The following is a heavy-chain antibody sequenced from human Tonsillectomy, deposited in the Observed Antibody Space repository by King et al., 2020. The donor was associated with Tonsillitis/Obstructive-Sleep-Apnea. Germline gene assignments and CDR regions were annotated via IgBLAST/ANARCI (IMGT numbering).Heavy chain of an antibody. Sequence: VQLVESGGGLVKPGGSLRLSCAASGFTFSSYSMNWVRQAPGKGLEWVSSISSSSSYIYYADSVKGRFTISRDNAKTSLYLQMNSLRAEDTAVYYCARDGTGDYDFWSGYRSHNWFDPWGQGTLVTVSS. D-gene: IGHD3-3*01. V-gene: IGHV3-21*01. CDR2: ISSSSSYI. CDR1: GFTFSSYS. CDR3: ARDGTGDYDFWSGYRSHNWFDP. J-gene: IGHJ5*02.